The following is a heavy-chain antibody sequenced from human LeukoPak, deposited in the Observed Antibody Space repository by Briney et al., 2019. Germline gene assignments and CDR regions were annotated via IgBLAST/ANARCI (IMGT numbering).Heavy chain of an antibody. CDR2: IYYSGST. Sequence: KPSETLSLTCTVSGGSISSSSYYWGWIRQPPGKGLEWIGSIYYSGSTYYNPSLKSRVTISVDTSKNQFSLKLSSVTAADTAVYYCASPTTMTTAIEYWGQGTLVTVSS. CDR3: ASPTTMTTAIEY. D-gene: IGHD4-17*01. CDR1: GGSISSSSYY. V-gene: IGHV4-39*01. J-gene: IGHJ4*02.